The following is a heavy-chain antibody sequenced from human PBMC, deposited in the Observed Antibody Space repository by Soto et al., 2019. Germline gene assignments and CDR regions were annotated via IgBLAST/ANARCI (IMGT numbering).Heavy chain of an antibody. V-gene: IGHV3-21*01. D-gene: IGHD6-13*01. J-gene: IGHJ6*02. CDR3: ARDPSILAAADGMDV. CDR2: ISASSSYI. Sequence: PGGSLRLSCAASGFTFSSYSMNWVRQAPGKGLEWVSSISASSSYIYYADSVKGRFIMSRDNGKNSLYLQMNSLRAEDTATYYCARDPSILAAADGMDVWGQGITVTVSS. CDR1: GFTFSSYS.